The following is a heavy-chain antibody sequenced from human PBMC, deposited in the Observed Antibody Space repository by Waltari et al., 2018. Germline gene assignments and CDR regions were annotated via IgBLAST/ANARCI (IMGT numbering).Heavy chain of an antibody. CDR3: AKDDYGDEYFQH. V-gene: IGHV3-30*18. CDR1: GYIFSAYA. J-gene: IGHJ1*01. CDR2: ISDDGMNT. Sequence: QVHLVESGGDVVQPGRSLRLSCTASGYIFSAYAMHWVRQAPRKGLEGVALISDDGMNTKDRSSVEGRCNISRDKTKNTLFLQMNSLRVDDTAVYYCAKDDYGDEYFQHWGQGTLLIVSS. D-gene: IGHD4-17*01.